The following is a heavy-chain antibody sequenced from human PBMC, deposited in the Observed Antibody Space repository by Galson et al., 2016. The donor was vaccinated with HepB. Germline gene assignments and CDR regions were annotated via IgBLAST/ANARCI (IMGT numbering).Heavy chain of an antibody. CDR3: ARGTLGTTATMAFYY. Sequence: SETLSLTCAVSGASISNDYWWSWVRQSPEKGFEWLGEIYQTGTANYNPSFTRRATISVDTSKNQISLRLDSVTAADTAVYYCARGTLGTTATMAFYYWGQGTPVSGAS. J-gene: IGHJ4*02. CDR2: IYQTGTA. V-gene: IGHV4-4*02. D-gene: IGHD1-1*01. CDR1: GASISNDYW.